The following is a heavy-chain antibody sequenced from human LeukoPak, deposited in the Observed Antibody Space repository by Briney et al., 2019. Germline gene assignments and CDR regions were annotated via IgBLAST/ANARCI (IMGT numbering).Heavy chain of an antibody. D-gene: IGHD3-22*01. CDR2: IIPIFGTA. CDR3: ARAYTITMIVVAPFDP. CDR1: GGTFSSYA. V-gene: IGHV1-69*05. J-gene: IGHJ5*02. Sequence: GASVKVSCKASGGTFSSYAISWVRQAPGQGLEWMGGIIPIFGTANYAQKYQGRVTITTDESTSTAYMELSSLRSEDTAVYYCARAYTITMIVVAPFDPWGQGTLVTVSS.